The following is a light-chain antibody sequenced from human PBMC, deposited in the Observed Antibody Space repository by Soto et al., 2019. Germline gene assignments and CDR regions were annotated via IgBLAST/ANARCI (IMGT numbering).Light chain of an antibody. CDR2: GAS. CDR3: QQYNNWPLT. V-gene: IGKV3-15*01. CDR1: QSVSSN. J-gene: IGKJ4*01. Sequence: IVMTQSPATLSVSPGERATLSCRASQSVSSNLAWYQQKPGQAPSLLIYGASTRATGIPARFSGSGSGTEFTLTISSLQSEDFVVYYCQQYNNWPLTFGGGTQVEIK.